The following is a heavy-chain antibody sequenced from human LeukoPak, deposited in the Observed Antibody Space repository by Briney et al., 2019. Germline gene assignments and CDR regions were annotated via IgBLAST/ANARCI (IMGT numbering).Heavy chain of an antibody. J-gene: IGHJ3*02. CDR1: GFTFSSYA. D-gene: IGHD4-23*01. CDR2: ISGSGGST. CDR3: AGSPTVDAAFDI. V-gene: IGHV3-23*01. Sequence: PGGSLRLSCAASGFTFSSYAMSWVRQAPGKWLEWVSSISGSGGSTYYADSVRGRFTVSRDNSRNTLALQMNSLRAEDTAVYYCAGSPTVDAAFDIWGQGTMVTVSS.